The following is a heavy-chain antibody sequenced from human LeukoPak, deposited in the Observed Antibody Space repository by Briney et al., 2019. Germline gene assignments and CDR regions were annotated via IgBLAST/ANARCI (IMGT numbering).Heavy chain of an antibody. CDR1: GFTFSSYA. CDR2: ISGSGGST. CDR3: ARWEVATIVAFDI. D-gene: IGHD5-12*01. J-gene: IGHJ3*02. Sequence: GGSLRLSCAASGFTFSSYAMSWVRQAPGKGLEWVSAISGSGGSTYYADSVKGRFTISRDNSKNTLYLQMNSLRAEDTAVYYCARWEVATIVAFDIWGQGTMVTVSS. V-gene: IGHV3-23*01.